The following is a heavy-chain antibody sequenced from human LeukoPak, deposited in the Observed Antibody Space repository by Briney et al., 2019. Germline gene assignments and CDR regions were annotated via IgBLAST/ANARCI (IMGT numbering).Heavy chain of an antibody. CDR3: AKGGDGYNYGYFDY. V-gene: IGHV3-23*01. J-gene: IGHJ4*02. D-gene: IGHD5-24*01. CDR2: MSGSGGNT. CDR1: GFTFSSYA. Sequence: GGSLRLSCAASGFTFSSYAMSWVRQAPGKGLEWVSTMSGSGGNTYYADSVKGRFTISRDNSKKTLYLQMNSLRAEDTAVYYCAKGGDGYNYGYFDYWGQGTLVTVSS.